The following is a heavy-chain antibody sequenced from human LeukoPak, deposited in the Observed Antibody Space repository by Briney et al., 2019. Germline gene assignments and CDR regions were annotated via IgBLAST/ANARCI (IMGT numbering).Heavy chain of an antibody. J-gene: IGHJ3*02. CDR3: ARDPTTVTKGFDI. D-gene: IGHD4-17*01. CDR1: GGSISSHY. Sequence: SETLSLTRTVSGGSISSHYWTWIRQSPGKGLEWIGYISYSGSTNYNPSLKSRVTLSVDTSKNQFSLKLSSVTAADTAVYYCARDPTTVTKGFDIWGPGTMVTVSS. CDR2: ISYSGST. V-gene: IGHV4-59*11.